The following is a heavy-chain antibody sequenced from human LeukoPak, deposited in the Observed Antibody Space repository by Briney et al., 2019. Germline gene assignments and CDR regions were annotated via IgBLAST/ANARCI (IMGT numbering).Heavy chain of an antibody. D-gene: IGHD2-2*01. CDR3: ARDGCSSTSCSPYYYYMDV. CDR2: ISSSSYI. J-gene: IGHJ6*03. V-gene: IGHV3-21*01. CDR1: GFTFSSYS. Sequence: PGGSLRLSCAASGFTFSSYSMNWVRQAPGKGLEWVSSISSSSYIYYADSVKGRFTISRDNAKNSLYLQMNSLRAEDTAVYYCARDGCSSTSCSPYYYYMDVWGKGTTVTVSS.